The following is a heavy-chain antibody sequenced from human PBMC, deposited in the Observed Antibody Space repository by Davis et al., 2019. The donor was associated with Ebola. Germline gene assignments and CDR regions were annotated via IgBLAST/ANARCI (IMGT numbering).Heavy chain of an antibody. D-gene: IGHD3-3*01. CDR2: ISSSSSYT. CDR1: GFTFSSYS. V-gene: IGHV3-21*05. CDR3: ARGPTIFGVVIKHYFDY. J-gene: IGHJ4*02. Sequence: PGGSLRLSCAASGFTFSSYSMNWVRQAPGKGLEWVSYISSSSSYTNYADSVKGRFTISRDNSKNTLYLQMNSLRAEDTAVYYCARGPTIFGVVIKHYFDYWGQGTLVTVSS.